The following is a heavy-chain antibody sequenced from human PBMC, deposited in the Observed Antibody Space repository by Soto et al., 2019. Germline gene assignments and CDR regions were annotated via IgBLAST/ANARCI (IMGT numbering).Heavy chain of an antibody. CDR3: ARGEGWLQSEYLQH. V-gene: IGHV4-4*02. J-gene: IGHJ1*01. Sequence: QVQLQESGPGLVKPSGTLSLTCAVSGGSISSSNWWSWVRQPPGKGLEWIGEIYHSGSTHHIPSLKSRATIAVDKSKNQFSLTLSSVTAADTAVYYCARGEGWLQSEYLQHWGQGTLVTVSS. D-gene: IGHD3-16*01. CDR1: GGSISSSNW. CDR2: IYHSGST.